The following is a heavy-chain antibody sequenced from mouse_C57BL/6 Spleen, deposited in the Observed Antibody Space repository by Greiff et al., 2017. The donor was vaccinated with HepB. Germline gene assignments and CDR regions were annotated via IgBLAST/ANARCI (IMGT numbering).Heavy chain of an antibody. Sequence: EVQGVESGGGLVKPGGSLKLSCAASGFTFSSYAMSWVRQTPEKRLEWVATISDGGSYTYYPDNVKGRFTISRDNAKNNLYLQISHLKSEDTAMYYCAREGGEYYGGAMDYWGQGTSVTVSS. CDR2: ISDGGSYT. CDR1: GFTFSSYA. V-gene: IGHV5-4*01. CDR3: AREGGEYYGGAMDY. D-gene: IGHD1-2*01. J-gene: IGHJ4*01.